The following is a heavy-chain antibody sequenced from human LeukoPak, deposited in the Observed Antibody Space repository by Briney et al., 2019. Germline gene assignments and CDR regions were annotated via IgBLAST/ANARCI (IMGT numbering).Heavy chain of an antibody. J-gene: IGHJ4*02. CDR3: ARDRGFEYDDTGSFDY. CDR1: GFTFSTYW. Sequence: GGSLRLSCAASGFTFSTYWMSWVRQAPGKGLEWVANIKQDGSEKYYVDSVKGRFTISRDNPGNSLYLQMNSLRAEDTAVYYCARDRGFEYDDTGSFDYWGQGTLVTVSS. V-gene: IGHV3-7*01. D-gene: IGHD3-10*01. CDR2: IKQDGSEK.